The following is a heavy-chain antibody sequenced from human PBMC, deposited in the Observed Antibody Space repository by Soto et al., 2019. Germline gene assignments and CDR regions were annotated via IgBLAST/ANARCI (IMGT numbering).Heavy chain of an antibody. CDR2: ISHDGHTT. CDR3: ARYDSGGFSVY. J-gene: IGHJ4*02. CDR1: GFTFSSYS. Sequence: LRLSCVASGFTFSSYSMQWVRQAPGKGLEWVAVISHDGHTTYYGDSVKGRSTISRDNSKSTLFLHMNRLTAEDTATYYCARYDSGGFSVYWGQGTLVTVSS. V-gene: IGHV3-30*04. D-gene: IGHD3-22*01.